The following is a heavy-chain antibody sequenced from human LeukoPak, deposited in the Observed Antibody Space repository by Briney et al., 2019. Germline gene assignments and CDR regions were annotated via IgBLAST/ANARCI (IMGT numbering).Heavy chain of an antibody. CDR3: ARGEQDMATMSIDY. Sequence: PGGSLRLSCAASGFTFSTYSMNWVRQAPGKGLEWVSYISSSSSTIYYADSVKGRFTISRDNAKNSLYLQMNSLRAEDTAVYYCARGEQDMATMSIDYWGQGTLVTVSS. V-gene: IGHV3-48*01. CDR1: GFTFSTYS. J-gene: IGHJ4*02. CDR2: ISSSSSTI. D-gene: IGHD5-24*01.